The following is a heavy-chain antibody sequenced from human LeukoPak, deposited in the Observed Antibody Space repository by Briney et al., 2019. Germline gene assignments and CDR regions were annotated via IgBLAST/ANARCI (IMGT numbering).Heavy chain of an antibody. Sequence: GASVKVSCKASGGTFSSYAISWVRQAPGQGLEWMGRIIPIFGTANYAQKFQGRVTITTDESTSTAYMELSSLRSEDTAVYYCARAMGIAVADDAFDIWGQGTMVTVSS. V-gene: IGHV1-69*05. D-gene: IGHD6-19*01. J-gene: IGHJ3*02. CDR3: ARAMGIAVADDAFDI. CDR1: GGTFSSYA. CDR2: IIPIFGTA.